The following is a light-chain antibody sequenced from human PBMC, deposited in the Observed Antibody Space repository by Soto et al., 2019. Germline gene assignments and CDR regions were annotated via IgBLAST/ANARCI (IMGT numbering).Light chain of an antibody. V-gene: IGKV3D-20*01. J-gene: IGKJ4*01. CDR2: DAS. Sequence: IVVTQSPATLYLSPGERATLSCGASQSVSSSSLAWYQQKPGLAPRLLISDASSRAACIPDRFSGSGSGTDFTLTISSLEPEDFAVYYCQKYGSSPLTFGGGTKVEIK. CDR3: QKYGSSPLT. CDR1: QSVSSSS.